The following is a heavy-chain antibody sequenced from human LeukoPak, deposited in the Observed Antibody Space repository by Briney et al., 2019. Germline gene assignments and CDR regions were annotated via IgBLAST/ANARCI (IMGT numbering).Heavy chain of an antibody. V-gene: IGHV3-74*01. J-gene: IGHJ6*02. CDR3: AKDVLSFFYSYAMDV. Sequence: GGSLKLSCAASGFTFSNYWMHWVRQAPGKGLVWVSRINGDGSVINYADSVKGRFTISRDNAKNTLYLQMNSLRAEDSAVYYCAKDVLSFFYSYAMDVWGQGTTVIVS. CDR2: INGDGSVI. CDR1: GFTFSNYW. D-gene: IGHD2-15*01.